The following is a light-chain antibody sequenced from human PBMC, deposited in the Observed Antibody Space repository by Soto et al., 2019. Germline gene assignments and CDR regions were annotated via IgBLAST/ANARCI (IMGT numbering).Light chain of an antibody. V-gene: IGKV1-33*01. CDR2: GAS. Sequence: DIQMTQSPSSLSASVGDRVTITCQASQDIKNYLNWYQQKPGKAPKLLIYGASNLETGVPSRFSGGGSGTDFNFTITSLQPEDFATDYCQPYDSLAQCTFGGGTKVEIE. CDR3: QPYDSLAQCT. J-gene: IGKJ4*01. CDR1: QDIKNY.